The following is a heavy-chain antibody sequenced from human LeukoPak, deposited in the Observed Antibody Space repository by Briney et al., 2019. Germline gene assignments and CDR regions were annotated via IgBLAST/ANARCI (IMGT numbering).Heavy chain of an antibody. Sequence: ASVKVPRKASGYTFTSYGISWVRQAPGQGLEWMGWISAYNGNTNFAQKLQGRVTMTTDTSTSTAYMDLRSLRSDDTAVYYCARDQAATNTQVRFCLDWGQGTLVTVSS. CDR3: ARDQAATNTQVRFCLD. D-gene: IGHD3-9*01. J-gene: IGHJ4*02. V-gene: IGHV1-18*01. CDR1: GYTFTSYG. CDR2: ISAYNGNT.